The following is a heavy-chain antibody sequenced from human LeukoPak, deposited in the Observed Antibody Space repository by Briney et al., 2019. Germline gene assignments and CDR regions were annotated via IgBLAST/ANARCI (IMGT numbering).Heavy chain of an antibody. D-gene: IGHD3-10*01. CDR3: AKASGKITMVRGVITY. Sequence: GGSLRLSCAASGFTFSSYAMSWVRQAPGKGLEWVSAISGSGGSTYYADSVKGRFTISRDNSKNTLYLQMNSLRAEDTAVYYCAKASGKITMVRGVITYWGQETLVTVSS. V-gene: IGHV3-23*01. CDR2: ISGSGGST. CDR1: GFTFSSYA. J-gene: IGHJ4*02.